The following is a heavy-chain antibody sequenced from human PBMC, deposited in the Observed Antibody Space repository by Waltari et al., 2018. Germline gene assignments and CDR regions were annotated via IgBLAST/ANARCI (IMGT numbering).Heavy chain of an antibody. CDR1: GYSFRHYW. D-gene: IGHD5-18*01. CDR2: IYPGDSDT. CDR3: ARRRGYSYGGFFDY. Sequence: EVQLVQSGAEVKKPGESLKLSCTGSGYSFRHYWIAWVRQMPGKGLEWMGIIYPGDSDTRYRPSFQGQVTISVDKSFSTAYLQWDSLKASDTAMYYCARRRGYSYGGFFDYWGQGTLVTVSS. J-gene: IGHJ4*02. V-gene: IGHV5-51*01.